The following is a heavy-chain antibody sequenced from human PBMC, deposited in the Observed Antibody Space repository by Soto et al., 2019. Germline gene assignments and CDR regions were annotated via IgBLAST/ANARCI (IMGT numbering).Heavy chain of an antibody. CDR1: GGSFSGYY. D-gene: IGHD5-12*01. V-gene: IGHV4-34*01. J-gene: IGHJ4*02. CDR3: ARRGDGYNSYFDY. CDR2: IYYSGST. Sequence: PSETLSLTCAVYGGSFSGYYWSWIRQPPGKGLEWIGSIYYSGSTYYNPSLKSRVTISVDTSKNQFSLKLSSVTAADTAVYYCARRGDGYNSYFDYWGQGTLVTVSS.